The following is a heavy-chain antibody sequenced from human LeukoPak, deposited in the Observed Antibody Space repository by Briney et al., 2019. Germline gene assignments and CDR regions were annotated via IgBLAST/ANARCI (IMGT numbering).Heavy chain of an antibody. Sequence: GGSLRLSCAASGFTLSNYAMHWVRPAPGKGLEWVSGISWNSGSIGYAGSVKGRFTISRDNAKITLYLQMNSLRAEDMALYYCAKGPQSYGSGSYYTNYFDYWGQGTLVTVSS. J-gene: IGHJ4*02. V-gene: IGHV3-9*03. CDR2: ISWNSGSI. CDR3: AKGPQSYGSGSYYTNYFDY. CDR1: GFTLSNYA. D-gene: IGHD3-10*01.